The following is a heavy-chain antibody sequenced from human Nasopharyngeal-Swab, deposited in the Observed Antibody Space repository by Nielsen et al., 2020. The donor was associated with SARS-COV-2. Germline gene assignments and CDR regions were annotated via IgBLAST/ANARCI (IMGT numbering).Heavy chain of an antibody. CDR2: IKSDGSDI. Sequence: GGSLRLSCAASGFTCSSYTMHWVRQAPGKGLVWVSRIKSDGSDINYADSVKGRFTISRDNAKNTLYLQMHSLRAEDTAVYYCARGASTLSNWYFDLWGRGTLVRVPS. V-gene: IGHV3-74*01. D-gene: IGHD2-2*01. CDR1: GFTCSSYT. CDR3: ARGASTLSNWYFDL. J-gene: IGHJ2*01.